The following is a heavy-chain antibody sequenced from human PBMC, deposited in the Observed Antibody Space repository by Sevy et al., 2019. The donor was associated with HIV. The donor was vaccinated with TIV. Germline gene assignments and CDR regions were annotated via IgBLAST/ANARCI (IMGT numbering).Heavy chain of an antibody. CDR3: ARDHVKDGDLGDYYYYAMDV. J-gene: IGHJ6*02. CDR2: ISSNSDTI. CDR1: GFSISDYY. D-gene: IGHD4-17*01. V-gene: IGHV3-11*01. Sequence: GGSLGLSCAASGFSISDYYMSWIRQAPGKGPQWISYISSNSDTIYYTDSVKGRFTISRDNAKNSLYLQMSSLRAEDTAIYYCARDHVKDGDLGDYYYYAMDVWGRGTTVTVSS.